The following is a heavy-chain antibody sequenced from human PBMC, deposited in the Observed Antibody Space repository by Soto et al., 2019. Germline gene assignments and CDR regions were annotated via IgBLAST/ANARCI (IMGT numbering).Heavy chain of an antibody. V-gene: IGHV4-34*01. CDR1: GGSFSGYY. CDR2: INHSGST. Sequence: SETLSLTCAVYGGSFSGYYWSWIRQPPGKGLEWIGEINHSGSTNYNPSLKSRVTISVDTSKNQFSLKLSSVTAADKAVYYCARGRDIVATIRYFDYWGQGTLVTVSS. J-gene: IGHJ4*02. CDR3: ARGRDIVATIRYFDY. D-gene: IGHD5-12*01.